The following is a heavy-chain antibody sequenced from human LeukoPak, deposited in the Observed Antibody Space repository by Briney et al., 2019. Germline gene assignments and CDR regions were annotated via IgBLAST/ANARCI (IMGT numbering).Heavy chain of an antibody. CDR1: GFTFSSYE. D-gene: IGHD6-19*01. J-gene: IGHJ4*02. Sequence: GGSLRLSCAASGFTFSSYEMNWVRQAPGKGLEWVSYISSSGSTIYYADSVKGRFTISRDNAKNSLYLQMNSLRAEDTAVYYCAKVRWDNSGWYYSDSWGQGTLVTVSS. V-gene: IGHV3-48*03. CDR2: ISSSGSTI. CDR3: AKVRWDNSGWYYSDS.